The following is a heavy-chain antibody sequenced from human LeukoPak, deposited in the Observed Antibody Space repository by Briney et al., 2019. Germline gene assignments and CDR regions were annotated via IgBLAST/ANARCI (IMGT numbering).Heavy chain of an antibody. CDR1: GGTFSSYA. CDR3: ARDTSIVVVPAAPDY. J-gene: IGHJ4*02. D-gene: IGHD2-2*01. V-gene: IGHV1-69*13. Sequence: ASVKVSCKASGGTFSSYAFSWVRQAPGQGLEWMGGIIPIVDTTNYAQMFQGRVTITADESTSTAYMELSSLRSEDTAVYYCARDTSIVVVPAAPDYWGQGTLVTVSS. CDR2: IIPIVDTT.